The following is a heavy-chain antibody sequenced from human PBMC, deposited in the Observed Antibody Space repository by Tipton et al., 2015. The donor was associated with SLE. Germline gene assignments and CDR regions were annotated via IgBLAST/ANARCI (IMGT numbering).Heavy chain of an antibody. V-gene: IGHV4-30-4*08. CDR2: INHSGYT. Sequence: TLSLTCTVSGGSISSGDYYWSWIRQPPGKGLEWIGEINHSGYTNYNPSLKSRVTISVDTSKNQFSLQLNSVTPEDTAVYYCARGPLLVGATPWFDPWGQGTLVTVSS. D-gene: IGHD1-26*01. CDR1: GGSISSGDYY. CDR3: ARGPLLVGATPWFDP. J-gene: IGHJ5*02.